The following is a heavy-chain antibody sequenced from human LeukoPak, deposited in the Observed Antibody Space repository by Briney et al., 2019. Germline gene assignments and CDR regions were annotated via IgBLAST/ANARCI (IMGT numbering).Heavy chain of an antibody. V-gene: IGHV3-23*01. CDR3: AKQGTADFYFDY. Sequence: TGGSLRLSCAASGFAFSTYAMSWVRQAPGKGLERVSTISGSDYGTYYADSVKGRFTISRDISKNTLYLQMNSLRAGDTAVYYCAKQGTADFYFDYWGQGTLVTVSS. CDR1: GFAFSTYA. J-gene: IGHJ4*02. CDR2: ISGSDYGT. D-gene: IGHD1-1*01.